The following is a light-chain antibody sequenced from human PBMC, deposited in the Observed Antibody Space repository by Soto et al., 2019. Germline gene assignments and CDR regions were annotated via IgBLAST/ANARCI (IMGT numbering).Light chain of an antibody. V-gene: IGKV3-11*01. J-gene: IGKJ4*01. CDR3: QQYDNYPLT. CDR2: DVS. CDR1: QSVNSY. Sequence: LTQSPATLSLSPWDRATLSCRASQSVNSYLAWYQQKPGQAPRLLIYDVSNRATGIPARFSGSGSGTDFTLTISSLEPEDFATYYCQQYDNYPLTFGGGTKVDIK.